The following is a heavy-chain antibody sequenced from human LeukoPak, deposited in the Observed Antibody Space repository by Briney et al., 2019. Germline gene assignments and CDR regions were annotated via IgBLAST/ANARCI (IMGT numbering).Heavy chain of an antibody. J-gene: IGHJ4*02. CDR2: ISSSGSTI. D-gene: IGHD3-10*01. CDR1: GFTFSSYE. CDR3: ARVWVYLDY. Sequence: GGSLRLSCAASGFTFSSYEMNWVRQAPGKGLEWVSYISSSGSTIYYADSVKGRFTISRDNAKNSLYLQMNSLRAEDTAVHYCARVWVYLDYWGQGTLVTVSS. V-gene: IGHV3-48*03.